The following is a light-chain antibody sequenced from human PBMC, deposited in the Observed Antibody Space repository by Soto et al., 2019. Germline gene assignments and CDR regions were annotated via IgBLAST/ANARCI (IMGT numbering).Light chain of an antibody. CDR2: EVS. Sequence: QSVLTQPPSASGSPGQSATISCTGTSSDVGGYNYVSWYQQHPGKAPKLMIYEVSKRPSGVPDRFSGSKSGNTASLTVSGLQAEDEADYYCSSYAGSNNPYVFGTGTKVTVL. CDR1: SSDVGGYNY. CDR3: SSYAGSNNPYV. J-gene: IGLJ1*01. V-gene: IGLV2-8*01.